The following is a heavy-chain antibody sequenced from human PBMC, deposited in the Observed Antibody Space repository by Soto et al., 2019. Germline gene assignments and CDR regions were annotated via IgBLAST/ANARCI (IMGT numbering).Heavy chain of an antibody. D-gene: IGHD3-9*01. J-gene: IGHJ4*02. CDR1: GFPFSFYW. Sequence: EVQLVESGGDLVQRGGALGLSLAASGFPFSFYWKHWGPQPPGKGLEWVGRISGDGVTTYYADSVTGRFTVSRDKAKNTLSLQISGLRAEDTAVYYCAREYYGLLTGYYTDYWGQGTLVSVSS. V-gene: IGHV3-74*01. CDR3: AREYYGLLTGYYTDY. CDR2: ISGDGVTT.